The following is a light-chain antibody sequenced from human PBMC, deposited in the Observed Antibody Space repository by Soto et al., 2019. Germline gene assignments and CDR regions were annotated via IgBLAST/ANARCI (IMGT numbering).Light chain of an antibody. CDR1: SSDVGAYNY. CDR2: DVN. Sequence: QSALTQPRSVSGSPGQSVTISCTGTSSDVGAYNYVSWYQHHPGKAPKVMIYDVNKRPSGVPDRFSGSKSGNTAHLTISGLQAEDEADYFCCSYAGSYSYVFATGTKLTVL. J-gene: IGLJ1*01. CDR3: CSYAGSYSYV. V-gene: IGLV2-11*01.